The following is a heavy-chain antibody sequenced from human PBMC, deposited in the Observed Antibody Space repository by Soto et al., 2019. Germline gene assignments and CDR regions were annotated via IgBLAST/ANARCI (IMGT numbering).Heavy chain of an antibody. J-gene: IGHJ5*02. Sequence: QLQLVQSGAEVERPGASVRVSCKAYGYPFSKYGISWIRQAPGQGLEWMGWIKPDNGDTNYAQKFQGRVTMTTDTSSNTAYMELRSLRSGDTAVYYCATSYDSGVDPWGQGTLVSVSS. V-gene: IGHV1-18*04. CDR2: IKPDNGDT. CDR1: GYPFSKYG. D-gene: IGHD5-12*01. CDR3: ATSYDSGVDP.